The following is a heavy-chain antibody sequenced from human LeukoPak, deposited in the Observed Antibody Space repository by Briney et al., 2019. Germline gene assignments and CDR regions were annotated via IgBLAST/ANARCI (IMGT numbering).Heavy chain of an antibody. J-gene: IGHJ5*02. CDR2: VSPKTGRT. V-gene: IGHV1-8*01. D-gene: IGHD1-1*01. CDR3: ARESERNDGWFDP. CDR1: GYTFRSHD. Sequence: ASVLVSCKASGYTFRSHDINWVRQATGQGLEWMGWVSPKTGRTGYPQKFQGRVYMSTNASLSTGYMELSRLISDDTAVYFCARESERNDGWFDPWGQGTLVTVSS.